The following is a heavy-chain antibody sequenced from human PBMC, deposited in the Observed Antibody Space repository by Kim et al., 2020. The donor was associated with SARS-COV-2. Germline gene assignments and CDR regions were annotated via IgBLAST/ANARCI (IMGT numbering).Heavy chain of an antibody. D-gene: IGHD4-4*01. CDR2: VNAANDAT. CDR1: GYTFKSSP. CDR3: ARDMDPTVYDY. J-gene: IGHJ4*01. V-gene: IGHV1-3*01. Sequence: ASVKVSCKAYGYTFKSSPIHWLRHAPGQRPEWMGCVNAANDATQYSQKFQGRVTITRDTSANTAYMELRRLTTKDTAIYYCARDMDPTVYDYWCRGTLVT.